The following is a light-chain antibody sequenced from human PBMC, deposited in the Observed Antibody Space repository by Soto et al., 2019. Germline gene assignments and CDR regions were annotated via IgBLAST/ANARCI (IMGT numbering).Light chain of an antibody. CDR3: LQDYDYPRT. CDR2: AAS. V-gene: IGKV1-6*01. J-gene: IGKJ1*01. CDR1: QGFRDE. Sequence: AIQIPQSPSSLSASVGARVTITCRASQGFRDELGWYQQKAGKAPNLLISAASRLQSGVPSRFSGRGSGTDFTLTISSLQPEDFATYYCLQDYDYPRTFGQGTKVELK.